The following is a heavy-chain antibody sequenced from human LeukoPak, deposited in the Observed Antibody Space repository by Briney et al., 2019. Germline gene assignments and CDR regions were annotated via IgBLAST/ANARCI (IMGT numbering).Heavy chain of an antibody. J-gene: IGHJ4*02. Sequence: ASVKVSCKASGYTLTNYGISWVRQAPGQGLEWMGWISGYNGYTNYGQKVQGRVTVTTDTSTSTAYMELRSQRSDDTAVYYCARAPPYSGSGGEDYWGQGTLVTVSS. CDR3: ARAPPYSGSGGEDY. V-gene: IGHV1-18*01. CDR1: GYTLTNYG. D-gene: IGHD1-26*01. CDR2: ISGYNGYT.